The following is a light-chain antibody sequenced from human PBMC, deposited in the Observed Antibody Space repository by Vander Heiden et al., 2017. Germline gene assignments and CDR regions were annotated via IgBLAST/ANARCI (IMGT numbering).Light chain of an antibody. Sequence: SPGTLSLSPGERATPSCRASQSVSSSYLAWYQQKPGQAPRLLIYGASSRATGIPDRFSGSGSGTDFTLTISRLEPEDFAVYYCQQYGSSPPITFGQGTRLEIK. V-gene: IGKV3-20*01. CDR2: GAS. J-gene: IGKJ5*01. CDR3: QQYGSSPPIT. CDR1: QSVSSSY.